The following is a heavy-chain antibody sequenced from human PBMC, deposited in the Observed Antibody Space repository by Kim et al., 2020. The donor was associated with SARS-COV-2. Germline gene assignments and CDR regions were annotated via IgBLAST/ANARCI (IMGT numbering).Heavy chain of an antibody. CDR3: ARDPYTVTGEFDY. V-gene: IGHV3-33*01. CDR2: IWYDGSNK. D-gene: IGHD4-17*01. CDR1: GFTFSSYG. J-gene: IGHJ4*02. Sequence: GGSLRLSCAASGFTFSSYGMHWVRQAPGKGLEWVAVIWYDGSNKYYADSVKGRFTISRDNSKNTLYLQMNSLRAEDTAVYYCARDPYTVTGEFDYWGQGTLVTVSS.